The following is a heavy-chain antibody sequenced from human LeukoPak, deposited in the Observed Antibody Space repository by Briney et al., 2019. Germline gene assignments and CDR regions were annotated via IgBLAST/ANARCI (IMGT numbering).Heavy chain of an antibody. CDR3: ARDPSTWGVRRLPFLPQPGDY. J-gene: IGHJ4*02. V-gene: IGHV1-2*02. Sequence: GSVKVSGKASRYTYTGYYMHWVGQAPGQGREWMGWINPNRGGTNYAQRFQGGVAMTRDTSISTAYMELSRLRSDDTAVYYCARDPSTWGVRRLPFLPQPGDYWGQGPLVTVPS. D-gene: IGHD5-24*01. CDR2: INPNRGGT. CDR1: RYTYTGYY.